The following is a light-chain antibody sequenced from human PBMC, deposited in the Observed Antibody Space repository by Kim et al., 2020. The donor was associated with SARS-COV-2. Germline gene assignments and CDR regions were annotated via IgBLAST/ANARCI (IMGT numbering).Light chain of an antibody. CDR3: QQYNSWPLT. CDR1: QSIGSS. V-gene: IGKV3-15*01. J-gene: IGKJ5*01. CDR2: GAS. Sequence: SPGARPPPSCRARQSIGSSLAWYPQKPGQAPRLLIYGASTRAPGISARFSGSGSGTEFTLTLSSLQSEDFAVYYCQQYNSWPLTFGQGTRLEIK.